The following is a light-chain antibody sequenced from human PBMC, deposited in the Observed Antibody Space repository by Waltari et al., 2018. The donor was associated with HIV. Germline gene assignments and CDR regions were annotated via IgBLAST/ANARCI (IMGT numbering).Light chain of an antibody. CDR1: QSISSSY. J-gene: IGKJ5*01. Sequence: ENVLTQFPGTLSLSPGERATLSCRASQSISSSYMAWYQQRPGRATGIPDRFLGSGSGTDFTLTISRLEPEDFAVYYCQQYSTSPFTLGQGTRLEIK. V-gene: IGKV3-20*01. CDR3: QQYSTSPFT.